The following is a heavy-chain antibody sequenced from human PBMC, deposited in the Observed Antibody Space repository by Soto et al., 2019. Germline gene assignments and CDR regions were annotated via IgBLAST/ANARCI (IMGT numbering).Heavy chain of an antibody. CDR3: ARVGYYDFWSGYYSMAV. D-gene: IGHD3-3*01. CDR2: ISAYNGNT. CDR1: GYTFTSYG. Sequence: QVQLVQSGAEVKKPGASVKVSCKASGYTFTSYGISWVRQAPGQGLEGMGWISAYNGNTNYAQKLQGRVTMTTDTSTSTSYMELGSLRSDDTAVYYCARVGYYDFWSGYYSMAVWGKGTTVTVSS. V-gene: IGHV1-18*01. J-gene: IGHJ6*03.